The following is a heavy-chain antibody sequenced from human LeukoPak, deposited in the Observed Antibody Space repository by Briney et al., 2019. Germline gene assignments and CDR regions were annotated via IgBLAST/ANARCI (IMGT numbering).Heavy chain of an antibody. V-gene: IGHV4-31*03. D-gene: IGHD2-2*01. Sequence: SETLSLTCTVSGGSISSGGYYWSWIRQHPGKGLEWIGYIYYSGSTYYNPSLKSRVTISVDTSKNQFSLKLSSVTAADTAVYYCAIVVRQAYQLLPQINYYYYMDVWGKGTTVTVSS. CDR2: IYYSGST. J-gene: IGHJ6*03. CDR3: AIVVRQAYQLLPQINYYYYMDV. CDR1: GGSISSGGYY.